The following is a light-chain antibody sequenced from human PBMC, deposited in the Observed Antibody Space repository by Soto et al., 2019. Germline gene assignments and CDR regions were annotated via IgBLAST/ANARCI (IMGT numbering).Light chain of an antibody. J-gene: IGKJ4*01. V-gene: IGKV3-20*01. Sequence: EIVLTQSPGTLSLSPGERATLSCRASQSVSNNYLAWYQQKPGQAPRLLIYGASSRATGIPDRFSGSGSGTDFTLTVSRLEPEDFAVYYCHQYGSSPTFGGGTKWISN. CDR2: GAS. CDR3: HQYGSSPT. CDR1: QSVSNNY.